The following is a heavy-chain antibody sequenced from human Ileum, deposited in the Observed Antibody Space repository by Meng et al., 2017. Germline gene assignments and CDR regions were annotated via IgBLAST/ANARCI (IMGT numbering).Heavy chain of an antibody. CDR3: ASGCGSLDY. D-gene: IGHD2-21*01. V-gene: IGHV6-1*01. Sequence: QVLLQSGAPLLVPPPPHLSLSCAAAGASVSSNFAGWKWIQQPPLRGLGWMGITNCRSKWYNQYAVTVKSRISITPDTSNNQFSLQMTSVTPADTSVYYGASGCGSLDYWGPGTLVTVSS. J-gene: IGHJ4*02. CDR1: GASVSSNFAG. CDR2: TNCRSKWYN.